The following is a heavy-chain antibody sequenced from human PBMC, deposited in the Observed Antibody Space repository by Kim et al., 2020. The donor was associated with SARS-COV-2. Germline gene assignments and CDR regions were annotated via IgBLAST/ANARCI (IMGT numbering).Heavy chain of an antibody. CDR3: ARGGWGVTVALFDY. J-gene: IGHJ4*02. V-gene: IGHV6-1*01. Sequence: AESVKSRISIKPDTSKNQFSLQLNSGTPEDTAVYYCARGGWGVTVALFDYWGQGTLVTVSS. D-gene: IGHD6-19*01.